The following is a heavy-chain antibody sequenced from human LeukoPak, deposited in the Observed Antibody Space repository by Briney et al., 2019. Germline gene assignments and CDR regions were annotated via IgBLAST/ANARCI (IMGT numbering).Heavy chain of an antibody. CDR2: SMPIFGTA. CDR1: GGTFNSYA. CDR3: AREGHNYDFWSGYWHYYYYMDV. D-gene: IGHD3-3*01. Sequence: GASVKVSCKASGGTFNSYAISWVGQAPGQGGEGRGGSMPIFGTANYVQKFQGRGTITTDESTSTDYMELRRQRCEDRAVYYCAREGHNYDFWSGYWHYYYYMDVWGKGTTVTVSS. V-gene: IGHV1-69*05. J-gene: IGHJ6*03.